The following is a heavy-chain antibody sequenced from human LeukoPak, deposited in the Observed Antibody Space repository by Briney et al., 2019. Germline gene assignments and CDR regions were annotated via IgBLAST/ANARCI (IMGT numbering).Heavy chain of an antibody. D-gene: IGHD6-13*01. Sequence: GGSLRLSCAASGFSFSTYWMSWVRQAPGKGLEWVANIKQDGSEKYYVDSAKGRFTISRDNAKNSLYLQMNSLRAEDTAVYYCATDLGSSRPNFWGQGILVTASS. CDR2: IKQDGSEK. CDR1: GFSFSTYW. CDR3: ATDLGSSRPNF. J-gene: IGHJ4*02. V-gene: IGHV3-7*01.